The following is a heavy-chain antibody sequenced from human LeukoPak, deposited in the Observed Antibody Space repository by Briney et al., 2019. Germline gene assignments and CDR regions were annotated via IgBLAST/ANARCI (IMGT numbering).Heavy chain of an antibody. J-gene: IGHJ4*02. CDR1: GGSISSGGYS. Sequence: SQTLSLTCAVSGGSISSGGYSWSWIRQPPGKGLEWIGYIYHSGSTYYNPSLKSRVTISVDRSKSQFSLKLSSVTAADTAVYYCARDAVVTAMGFDYWGQGTLVTVSS. CDR3: ARDAVVTAMGFDY. CDR2: IYHSGST. V-gene: IGHV4-30-2*01. D-gene: IGHD2-21*02.